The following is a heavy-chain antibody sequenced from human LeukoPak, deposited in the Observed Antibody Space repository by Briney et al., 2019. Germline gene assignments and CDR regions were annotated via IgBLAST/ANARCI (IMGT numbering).Heavy chain of an antibody. Sequence: SGTLSLTCTVSGASISTTNWWTWVRHPPGKGLEWIGEIYHSGRTNYNPSLKSRVTISIDNSKNQFFLTLNSVTAADTAVYYCARDIARTRIPYYWGQGTLVTVSS. V-gene: IGHV4-4*02. D-gene: IGHD2-21*01. CDR1: GASISTTNW. CDR2: IYHSGRT. CDR3: ARDIARTRIPYY. J-gene: IGHJ4*02.